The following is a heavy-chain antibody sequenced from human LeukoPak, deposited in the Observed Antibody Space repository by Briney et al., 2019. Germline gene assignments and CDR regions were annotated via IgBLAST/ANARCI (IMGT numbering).Heavy chain of an antibody. CDR2: INTNTGNP. CDR1: GYTFTSYA. V-gene: IGHV7-4-1*02. J-gene: IGHJ5*02. D-gene: IGHD1-14*01. Sequence: ASVKVSCKASGYTFTSYAMNWVRQAPGQGLEWMGWINTNTGNPTYAQGFTGRSVFSLDTSVSTAYLQISSLKAEDTAVYYCARDIYQHINVNWFDPWGQGTLVTVSS. CDR3: ARDIYQHINVNWFDP.